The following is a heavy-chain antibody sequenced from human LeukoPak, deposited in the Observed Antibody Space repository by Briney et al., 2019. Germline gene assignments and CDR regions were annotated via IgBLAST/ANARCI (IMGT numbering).Heavy chain of an antibody. CDR1: GGSISSYY. CDR3: ARGGQWLVHRGVLDY. J-gene: IGHJ4*02. CDR2: IYYSGST. Sequence: SETLSLTCTVSGGSISSYYWSWIRQPPGKGLEWIGYIYYSGSTNYNPSLKSRVTISVDTSKNQFSLKLSSVTAADTAVYYCARGGQWLVHRGVLDYWGQGTLVTVSS. V-gene: IGHV4-59*01. D-gene: IGHD6-19*01.